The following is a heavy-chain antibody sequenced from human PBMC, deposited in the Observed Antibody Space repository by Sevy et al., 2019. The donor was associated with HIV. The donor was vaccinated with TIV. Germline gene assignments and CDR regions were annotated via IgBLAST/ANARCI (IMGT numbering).Heavy chain of an antibody. CDR1: DGSFSGYY. CDR3: ARSPPVVVVPGAPSWFDP. J-gene: IGHJ5*02. D-gene: IGHD2-2*01. Sequence: ETLSLTCAVHDGSFSGYYWNWIRQLPGKGLEWIGEINESGITYYNPSLKSRVTLSVDTSKKQFSLKLNSVTAVDSAVYFCARSPPVVVVPGAPSWFDPWGQGTLVTVSS. V-gene: IGHV4-34*01. CDR2: INESGIT.